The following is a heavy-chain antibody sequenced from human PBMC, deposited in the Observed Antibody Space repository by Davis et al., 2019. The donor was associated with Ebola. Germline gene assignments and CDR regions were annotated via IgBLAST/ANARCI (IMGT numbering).Heavy chain of an antibody. CDR3: ARFPALYYYYYGMDV. CDR1: GWSFSGYY. V-gene: IGHV4-34*01. J-gene: IGHJ6*04. Sequence: MPSETLSLTCAVYGWSFSGYYWSWIRQPPGKGLEWTGEINHSGSTNYNPSLKRRVTISVDTSKNQFSLKLSSVTAADTAGYYCARFPALYYYYYGMDVWGKGTTVTVSS. CDR2: INHSGST.